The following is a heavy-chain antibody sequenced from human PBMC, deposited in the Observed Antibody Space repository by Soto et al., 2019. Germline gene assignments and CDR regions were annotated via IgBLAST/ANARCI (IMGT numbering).Heavy chain of an antibody. D-gene: IGHD3-10*01. CDR2: ISASNGDT. CDR3: ARMVRGSKIDYYYYMDV. V-gene: IGHV1-18*04. J-gene: IGHJ6*03. CDR1: GYTFTNHG. Sequence: QVALVQSGVEVKKPGASVKVSCKASGYTFTNHGLSWVRQAPGQGLEWMGWISASNGDTNYAQKLLGRVTVTTDTSTSTGYMELRSLKSEDTAVYYCARMVRGSKIDYYYYMDVWGKGTTVIVSS.